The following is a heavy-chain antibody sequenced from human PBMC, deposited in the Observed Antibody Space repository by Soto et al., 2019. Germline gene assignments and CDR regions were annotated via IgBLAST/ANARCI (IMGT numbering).Heavy chain of an antibody. V-gene: IGHV1-18*01. Sequence: DSVKVSCKASGYTFMKYGISWGRQAPGQGPEWVGWISPDKVNTYYAQKIQGRVTMTTDTSTSTAYMEMRRLRSEDKDVYYRGTGGDFWSGYYLPNDYWCQGTLVTVS. CDR1: GYTFMKYG. CDR3: GTGGDFWSGYYLPNDY. CDR2: ISPDKVNT. J-gene: IGHJ4*02. D-gene: IGHD3-3*01.